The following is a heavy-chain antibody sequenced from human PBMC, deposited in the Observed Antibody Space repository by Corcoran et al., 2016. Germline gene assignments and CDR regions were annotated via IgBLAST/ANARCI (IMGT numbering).Heavy chain of an antibody. V-gene: IGHV3-73*02. J-gene: IGHJ4*02. CDR2: IRSKANSYAT. D-gene: IGHD2-2*02. CDR3: TRNSDIVVVPAAILGDY. CDR1: GFTFSGSA. Sequence: EVQLVESGGGLVQPGGSLKLSCAASGFTFSGSAMHWVRQASGKGLEWVGRIRSKANSYATAYAASVKGRFTISRDDSKNTAYLQMNSLKTEDTAGYYCTRNSDIVVVPAAILGDYWGQGTLVTVSS.